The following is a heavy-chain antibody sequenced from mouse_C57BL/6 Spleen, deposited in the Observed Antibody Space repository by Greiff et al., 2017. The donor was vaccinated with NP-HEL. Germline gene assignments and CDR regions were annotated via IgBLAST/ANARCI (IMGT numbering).Heavy chain of an antibody. CDR3: VLYGSSYGYFDV. CDR1: GFSFNTYA. CDR2: IRSKSNNYAT. V-gene: IGHV10-1*01. D-gene: IGHD1-1*01. J-gene: IGHJ1*03. Sequence: EVKLMESGGGLVQPKGSLKLSCAASGFSFNTYAMNWVRQAPGKGLEWVARIRSKSNNYATYYADSVKDRFTISRDDSESMLYLQMNNLKTEDTARYYCVLYGSSYGYFDVWGTGTTVTVSS.